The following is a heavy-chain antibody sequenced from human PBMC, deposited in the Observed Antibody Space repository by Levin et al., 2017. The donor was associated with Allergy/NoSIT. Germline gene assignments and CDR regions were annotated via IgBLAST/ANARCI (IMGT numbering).Heavy chain of an antibody. CDR3: AREPHAFDI. Sequence: SETLSLTCSVSGVSVTSGSYYWSWVRQPPGKGLEWIGYIYYNFSTNYNPSLKSRVTMSVDTSNNQFSLRLSSVNAADTAMYYCAREPHAFDIWGQGTMVTVSS. J-gene: IGHJ3*02. CDR1: GVSVTSGSYY. V-gene: IGHV4-61*01. CDR2: IYYNFST. D-gene: IGHD1-14*01.